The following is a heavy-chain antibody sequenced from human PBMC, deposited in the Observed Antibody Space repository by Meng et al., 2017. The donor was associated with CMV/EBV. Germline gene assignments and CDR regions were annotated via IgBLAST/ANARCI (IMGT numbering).Heavy chain of an antibody. D-gene: IGHD1-26*01. CDR2: ISYDVSSK. CDR1: GFSLSDYP. Sequence: GESLKISCAASGFSLSDYPMHWVRQAPGKGLEWVAVISYDVSSKYYTDSVKGRFTISRDNSKNTLYLQMNSLRAEDTAVYYCARDMEPLALVATADYWGQGTLVTVSS. CDR3: ARDMEPLALVATADY. J-gene: IGHJ4*02. V-gene: IGHV3-30-3*01.